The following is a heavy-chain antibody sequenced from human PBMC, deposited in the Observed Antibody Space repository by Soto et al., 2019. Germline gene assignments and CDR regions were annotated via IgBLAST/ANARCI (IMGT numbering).Heavy chain of an antibody. CDR2: IYPGDSDT. CDR1: GYSFTSYW. Sequence: RGESLKISCKGSGYSFTSYWIGWVRQMPGKGLEWMGIIYPGDSDTRYSPSFQGQVTIPADKSISTAYLQWSSLKASDTAMYYCARGLIAAAVSVGFDPWGQGTLVTVSS. J-gene: IGHJ5*02. D-gene: IGHD6-13*01. V-gene: IGHV5-51*01. CDR3: ARGLIAAAVSVGFDP.